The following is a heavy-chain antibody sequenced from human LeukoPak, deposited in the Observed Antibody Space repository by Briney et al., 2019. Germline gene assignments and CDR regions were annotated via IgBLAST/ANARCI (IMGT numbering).Heavy chain of an antibody. D-gene: IGHD4-17*01. V-gene: IGHV1-69*05. CDR3: ARGRYGDYVPHY. CDR1: RGTFSSYA. CDR2: IIPIFGTA. J-gene: IGHJ4*02. Sequence: SVKVSCKASRGTFSSYAISWVRQAPGQGLEWMGGIIPIFGTANYAQKFQGRVTITTDESTSTAYMELSSLRSEDTAVYYCARGRYGDYVPHYWGQGTLVTVSS.